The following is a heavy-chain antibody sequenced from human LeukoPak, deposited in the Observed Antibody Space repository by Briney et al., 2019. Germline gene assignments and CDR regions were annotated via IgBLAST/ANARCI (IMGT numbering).Heavy chain of an antibody. J-gene: IGHJ6*02. CDR3: ARGVKLHYYGSGSYDYSYYYAMDV. CDR2: MSPNSGST. CDR1: GGTFSSYA. D-gene: IGHD3-10*01. V-gene: IGHV1-8*02. Sequence: ASVKVSCKASGGTFSSYAISWVRQAPGQGLEWVGWMSPNSGSTVHAQRFQGRVTLTRSTSESTAYMGLSSLRSEDTAVYYCARGVKLHYYGSGSYDYSYYYAMDVWGHGTTVTVSS.